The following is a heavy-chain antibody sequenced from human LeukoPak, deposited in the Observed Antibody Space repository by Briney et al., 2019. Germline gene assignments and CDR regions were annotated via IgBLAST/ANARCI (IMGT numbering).Heavy chain of an antibody. D-gene: IGHD2-15*01. CDR3: GGEPRLLDV. V-gene: IGHV4-59*01. Sequence: ASETLSLTSTVSGGSITSSYWSWIRQPPGGGLEWIGYIYYSGSTKYTPSLKSRVTISVDMSKNQLSLKLSFVTAADTAVYYCGGEPRLLDVWGKGTTVTVSS. J-gene: IGHJ6*04. CDR1: GGSITSSY. CDR2: IYYSGST.